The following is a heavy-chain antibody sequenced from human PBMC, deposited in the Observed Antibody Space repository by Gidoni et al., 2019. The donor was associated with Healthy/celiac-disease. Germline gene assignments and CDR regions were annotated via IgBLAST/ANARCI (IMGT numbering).Heavy chain of an antibody. CDR2: LYYSGRT. V-gene: IGHV4-39*01. CDR1: GGSISSSSYY. J-gene: IGHJ5*02. CDR3: ARGGSGSSSLHWFDP. D-gene: IGHD3-10*01. Sequence: QLQLQESGPGLVKPSETLSLTCTVSGGSISSSSYYWGWIRQPPGKGLEWIGSLYYSGRTYYNSSLKSRVTIFVDTSQNQFSRRLSSVTAADTAMYYCARGGSGSSSLHWFDPWGQGTLVTVSS.